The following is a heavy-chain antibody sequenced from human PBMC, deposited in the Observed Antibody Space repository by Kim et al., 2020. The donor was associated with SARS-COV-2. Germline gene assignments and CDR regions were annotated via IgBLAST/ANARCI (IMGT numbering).Heavy chain of an antibody. Sequence: ASVKVSCKASGYTFTSYGISWVRQAPGQGLEWMGWISAYNGNTNYAQKLQGRVTMTTDTSTSTAYMELRSLRSDDTAVYYCARDTEYYYGSGEDGAFDIWGQGTMVTVSS. CDR1: GYTFTSYG. V-gene: IGHV1-18*01. CDR3: ARDTEYYYGSGEDGAFDI. CDR2: ISAYNGNT. D-gene: IGHD3-10*01. J-gene: IGHJ3*02.